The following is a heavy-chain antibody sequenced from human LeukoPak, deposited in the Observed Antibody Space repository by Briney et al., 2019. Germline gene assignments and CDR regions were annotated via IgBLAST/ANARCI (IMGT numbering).Heavy chain of an antibody. CDR1: GYSISSGYY. D-gene: IGHD2-15*01. J-gene: IGHJ6*02. V-gene: IGHV4-38-2*02. CDR2: IYHSGST. CDR3: ARDNGSGPHGMDV. Sequence: SETLSLTCTVSGYSISSGYYWGWIRQPPGKGLEWIGSIYHSGSTYYNPSLKSRVTISVDTSKNQFSLKLSSVTAADTAVYYCARDNGSGPHGMDVWGQGTTVTVSS.